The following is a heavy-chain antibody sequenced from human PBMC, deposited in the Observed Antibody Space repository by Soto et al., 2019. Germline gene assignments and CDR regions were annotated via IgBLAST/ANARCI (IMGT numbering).Heavy chain of an antibody. J-gene: IGHJ5*02. CDR3: ARDDISLYYYGSGSLNWFDP. V-gene: IGHV1-69*01. CDR2: IIPIFGTA. Sequence: QVQLVQSGAEVKKPGSSVKVSCKASGGTFSSYAISWVRQAPGQGLEWMGGIIPIFGTANYAQKFQGRVTITADESTSTAYMELSSLRSEDTAVYYCARDDISLYYYGSGSLNWFDPWGQGTLVTVSS. D-gene: IGHD3-10*01. CDR1: GGTFSSYA.